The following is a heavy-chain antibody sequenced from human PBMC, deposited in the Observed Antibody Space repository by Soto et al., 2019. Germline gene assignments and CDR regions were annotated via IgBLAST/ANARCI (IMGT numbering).Heavy chain of an antibody. J-gene: IGHJ6*03. Sequence: QVQMQESGPGLVKPSETLSLTCTVSGDSVRNQYWSWIRRPPGRGLEWLGYIYRSGSTKYNPSLKSRLTISVDTSTNQFSLKLSSVTAADTAVYYCARTLDYGHMDVWGKGTTVTVSS. D-gene: IGHD3-16*01. CDR2: IYRSGST. V-gene: IGHV4-4*08. CDR1: GDSVRNQY. CDR3: ARTLDYGHMDV.